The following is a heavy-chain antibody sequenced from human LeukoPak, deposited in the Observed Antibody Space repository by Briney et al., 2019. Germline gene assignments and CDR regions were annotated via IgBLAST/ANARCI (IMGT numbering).Heavy chain of an antibody. CDR1: GGSFSGYY. V-gene: IGHV4-34*01. J-gene: IGHJ6*02. CDR3: ARGNIVATIGSPYYYYYGMDV. D-gene: IGHD5-12*01. Sequence: SETLSLTCAVYGGSFSGYYWSWIRQPPGKGLEWIGEINHRGSTNYNPSLKSRVTISVDTSKNQFSLKLSSVTAADTAVYYCARGNIVATIGSPYYYYYGMDVWGQGTTVTVSS. CDR2: INHRGST.